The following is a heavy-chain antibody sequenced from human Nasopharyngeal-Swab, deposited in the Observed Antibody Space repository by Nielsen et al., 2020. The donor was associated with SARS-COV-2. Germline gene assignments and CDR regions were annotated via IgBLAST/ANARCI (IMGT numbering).Heavy chain of an antibody. D-gene: IGHD3-22*01. CDR2: IGGSGRPT. CDR1: GFVFSNYG. J-gene: IGHJ4*02. Sequence: GESLKISCEASGFVFSNYGLTWVRQAPGKGLEWVSGIGGSGRPTSYADSVKGRFTISRDNSKNTLYLEMNSLRVEDTAAYFCAKDQSWFPPFDTWGQGTLVTVSS. V-gene: IGHV3-23*01. CDR3: AKDQSWFPPFDT.